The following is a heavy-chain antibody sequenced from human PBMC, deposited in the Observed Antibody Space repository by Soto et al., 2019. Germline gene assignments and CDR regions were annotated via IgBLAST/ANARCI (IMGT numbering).Heavy chain of an antibody. D-gene: IGHD6-19*01. CDR1: GFSFGDYA. CDR2: ITSKAYGATT. J-gene: IGHJ4*02. V-gene: IGHV3-49*04. CDR3: TRGIDVSGWYFGY. Sequence: PGGSLRLSCTASGFSFGDYAMNWVRQAPGKGLEWVGFITSKAYGATTKYAASVEGRFTISRDDSKGIAYLQMNSLKTEDTAVYYCTRGIDVSGWYFGYWGQGTLVTVSS.